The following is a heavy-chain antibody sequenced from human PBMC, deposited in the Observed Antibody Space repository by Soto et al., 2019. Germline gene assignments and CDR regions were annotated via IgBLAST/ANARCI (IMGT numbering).Heavy chain of an antibody. Sequence: SETLSLTCAVSGGSISGYYWSWIRQPPGKGLEWIGYMYNTGSTVYNPSFKSRVTISVDTSKNQFSLKLNSVTAADTAVYFCAKALGELSPESFDYWGRGTLVTVSS. CDR1: GGSISGYY. J-gene: IGHJ4*02. CDR3: AKALGELSPESFDY. D-gene: IGHD3-16*02. V-gene: IGHV4-59*01. CDR2: MYNTGST.